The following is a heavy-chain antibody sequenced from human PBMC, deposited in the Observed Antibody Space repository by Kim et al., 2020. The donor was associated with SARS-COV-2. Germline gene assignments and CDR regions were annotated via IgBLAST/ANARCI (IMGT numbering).Heavy chain of an antibody. V-gene: IGHV3-7*01. CDR1: GFTFSSYW. CDR3: ARGSLRITMVRGVIPFDP. Sequence: GGSLRLSCAASGFTFSSYWMSWVRQAPGKGLEWVANIKQDGSEKYYVDSVKGRFTISRDNAKNSLYLQMNSLRAEDTAVYYCARGSLRITMVRGVIPFDPWGQGTLVTVSS. CDR2: IKQDGSEK. J-gene: IGHJ5*02. D-gene: IGHD3-10*01.